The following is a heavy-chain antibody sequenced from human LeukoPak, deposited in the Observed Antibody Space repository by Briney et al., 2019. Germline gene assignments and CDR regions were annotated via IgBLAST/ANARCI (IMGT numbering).Heavy chain of an antibody. D-gene: IGHD3-16*01. CDR2: INHSGST. J-gene: IGHJ4*02. Sequence: KPSETLSLTCAVYGGSFSGYYWSWIRQPPGKGLEWIGEINHSGSTNYNPSLKSRVTISVDTSKNQFSLKLSSVTAAGTAVYYCARPGGAGDFDYWGQGTLVTVSS. V-gene: IGHV4-34*01. CDR1: GGSFSGYY. CDR3: ARPGGAGDFDY.